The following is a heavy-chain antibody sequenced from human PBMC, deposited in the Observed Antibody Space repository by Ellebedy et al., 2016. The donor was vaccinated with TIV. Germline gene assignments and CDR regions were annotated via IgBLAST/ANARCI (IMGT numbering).Heavy chain of an antibody. D-gene: IGHD4-17*01. J-gene: IGHJ6*02. CDR3: ARDYGDPYYYGMDV. Sequence: GGSLRLSXAASGFTFSDYYMSWIRQAPGKGLEWVSYISSSGSTIYYADSVKGRFTISRDNAKNSLYLQMNSLRAEDTAVYYCARDYGDPYYYGMDVWGQGTTVTVSS. CDR2: ISSSGSTI. CDR1: GFTFSDYY. V-gene: IGHV3-11*04.